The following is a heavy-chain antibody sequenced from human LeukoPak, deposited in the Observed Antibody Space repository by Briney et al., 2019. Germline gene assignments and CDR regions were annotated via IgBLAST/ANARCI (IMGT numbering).Heavy chain of an antibody. D-gene: IGHD6-13*01. J-gene: IGHJ4*02. CDR2: IYYSGST. Sequence: SGTLSLTCTVSGGSISTYYWSWIRQSPGKGLEWIGYIYYSGSTNYNPSLKSRVTISIDTSKNQFSLRLNSVTAADTAVYYCARHGSSWSFDYWGQGILVTVSS. CDR1: GGSISTYY. V-gene: IGHV4-59*08. CDR3: ARHGSSWSFDY.